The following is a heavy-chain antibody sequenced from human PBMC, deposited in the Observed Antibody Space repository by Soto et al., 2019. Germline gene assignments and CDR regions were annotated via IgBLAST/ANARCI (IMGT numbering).Heavy chain of an antibody. D-gene: IGHD3-22*01. J-gene: IGHJ4*02. CDR3: ARDSPRPNYYDSSGYTIGY. CDR2: ISAYNGNT. CDR1: GYTFTSYG. V-gene: IGHV1-18*04. Sequence: ASVKVSCKASGYTFTSYGISWVRQAPGQGLEWMGWISAYNGNTNYAQKLQGRVTMTTDTSTSTAYMELRSLRSDDTAVYYCARDSPRPNYYDSSGYTIGYWGQGTLVTVSS.